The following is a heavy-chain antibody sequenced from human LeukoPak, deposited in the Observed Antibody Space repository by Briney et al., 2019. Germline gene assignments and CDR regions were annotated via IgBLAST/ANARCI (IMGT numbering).Heavy chain of an antibody. D-gene: IGHD7-27*01. CDR1: GGSTSSSSYY. J-gene: IGHJ3*01. CDR2: VYYSGSA. Sequence: SETLSLTCTVSGGSTSSSSYYWAWIRQPPGKGLEWIGNVYYSGSASYNPSLKSRVTISVDTSKNQSSLKLSSVTAADTAVYYCARGYPEANWGSWLVWGQGTMVTVSS. V-gene: IGHV4-39*07. CDR3: ARGYPEANWGSWLV.